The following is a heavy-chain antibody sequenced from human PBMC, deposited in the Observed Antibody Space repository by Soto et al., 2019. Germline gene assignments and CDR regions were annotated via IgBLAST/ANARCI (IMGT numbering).Heavy chain of an antibody. V-gene: IGHV1-69*13. D-gene: IGHD2-2*01. J-gene: IGHJ6*02. CDR1: GGTFSSYA. CDR3: ARHVPAAGYYYGMDV. Sequence: SVKVSCKASGGTFSSYAISWVRQAPGQGLEWMGGIIPIFGTASYAQKFQGRVTITADESTSTAYMELSSLRSEDTAVYYCARHVPAAGYYYGMDVWGQGTTVTVSS. CDR2: IIPIFGTA.